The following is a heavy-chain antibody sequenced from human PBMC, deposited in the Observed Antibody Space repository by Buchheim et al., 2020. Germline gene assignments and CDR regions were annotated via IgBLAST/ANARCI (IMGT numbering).Heavy chain of an antibody. V-gene: IGHV3-33*01. Sequence: QVQLVESGGGVVQPGRSLRLSCAASGFTFSSYGMHWVRQAPGKGLEWVAVIWYDGSNKYYADSVKGRFTISRDNSKNTLYLQMNSLRAEDTAVYRCARDAHPICGGNPIRWFDPWGQRTL. D-gene: IGHD4-23*01. J-gene: IGHJ5*02. CDR1: GFTFSSYG. CDR3: ARDAHPICGGNPIRWFDP. CDR2: IWYDGSNK.